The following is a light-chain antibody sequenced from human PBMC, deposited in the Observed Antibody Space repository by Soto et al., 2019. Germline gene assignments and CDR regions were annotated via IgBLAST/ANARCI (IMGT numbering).Light chain of an antibody. V-gene: IGLV1-44*01. CDR1: SSNIGSNT. CDR3: CSYAGSYTVV. CDR2: SNT. J-gene: IGLJ2*01. Sequence: QSVLTQPPSASGTPGQRVTISCSGSSSNIGSNTVNWYQQLPGTAPKLLIYSNTLRPSGVPDRFSGSKSGNTAYLTFSGLQAEDEADYSCCSYAGSYTVVFGGGTQLTVL.